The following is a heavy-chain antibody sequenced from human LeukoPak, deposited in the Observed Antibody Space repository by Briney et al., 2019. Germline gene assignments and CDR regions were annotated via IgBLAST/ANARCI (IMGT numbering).Heavy chain of an antibody. CDR2: IKSDGTSA. J-gene: IGHJ4*02. D-gene: IGHD1-1*01. CDR3: AKGSWYNWNDAAVDY. V-gene: IGHV3-74*01. CDR1: TSTGLVW. Sequence: GGSLRLSCAASTSTGLVWMDWVRKAPGKGLVLVARIKSDGTSANYADSVRGRFTISRDDAKNTLYLQMNSLRAEDTAVYYCAKGSWYNWNDAAVDYWGQGTLVTVSS.